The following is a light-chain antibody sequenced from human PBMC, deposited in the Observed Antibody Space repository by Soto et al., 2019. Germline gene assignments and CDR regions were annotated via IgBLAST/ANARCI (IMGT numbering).Light chain of an antibody. J-gene: IGLJ1*01. CDR1: SSDVGSNNL. CDR2: EVN. CDR3: NSYTSSSTYV. V-gene: IGLV2-14*02. Sequence: QSALTQPASVSGSPEQSITISCTGTSSDVGSNNLVSWYQQHPGKAPKVMIYEVNKRPSGVSNRFSGSKSGNTASLTISGLQAEDEADYYCNSYTSSSTYVFGTGTKLTVL.